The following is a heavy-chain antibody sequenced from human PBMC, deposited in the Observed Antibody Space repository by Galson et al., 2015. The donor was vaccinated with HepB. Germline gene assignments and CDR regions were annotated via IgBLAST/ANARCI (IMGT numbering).Heavy chain of an antibody. CDR1: GYSLTELS. V-gene: IGHV1-24*01. Sequence: SVKVSCKVSGYSLTELSIHWVRQTPERGLEWMGGFDPEDGETRNAQKFQGRVTMTEETSADTAYMEVSGLRSEDTAVYYCAAAPLTSYYHDSRWFAHWGQGTLVIVAS. CDR3: AAAPLTSYYHDSRWFAH. CDR2: FDPEDGET. J-gene: IGHJ4*02. D-gene: IGHD3-22*01.